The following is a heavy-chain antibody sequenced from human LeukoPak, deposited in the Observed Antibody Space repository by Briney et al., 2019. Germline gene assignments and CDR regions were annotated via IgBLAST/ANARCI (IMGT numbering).Heavy chain of an antibody. CDR3: ARDNVVVTAAEYFQH. CDR1: GGTFRSYV. V-gene: IGHV1-69*05. CDR2: IIPIFGRA. D-gene: IGHD2-21*02. J-gene: IGHJ1*01. Sequence: ASVKVSCKASGGTFRSYVITWVRQAPGQGLEWMGGIIPIFGRADYAQKFQGRVTITTDESTSTAYMELSSLRSEDTAVYYCARDNVVVTAAEYFQHWGQGTLVTVSS.